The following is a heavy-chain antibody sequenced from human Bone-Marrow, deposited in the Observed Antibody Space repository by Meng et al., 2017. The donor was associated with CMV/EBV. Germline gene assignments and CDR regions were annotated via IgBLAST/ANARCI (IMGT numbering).Heavy chain of an antibody. D-gene: IGHD3-10*01. J-gene: IGHJ5*02. CDR2: INPSGGST. V-gene: IGHV1-46*01. Sequence: ASAKVSCKASGYTFTSYYMHWVRQAPGQGLEWMGIINPSGGSTSYAQKFQGRVTMTRDTSTSTVYMELSSLRSEDTAVYYCARGTNYFGGVDNWFDPWGQGTLVTVSS. CDR3: ARGTNYFGGVDNWFDP. CDR1: GYTFTSYY.